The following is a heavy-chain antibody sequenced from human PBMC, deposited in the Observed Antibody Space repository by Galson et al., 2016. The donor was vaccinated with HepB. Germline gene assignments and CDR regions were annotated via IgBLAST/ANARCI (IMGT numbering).Heavy chain of an antibody. V-gene: IGHV4-34*01. CDR2: INHSGGA. Sequence: SETLSLTCGFSGASFSENYWSWIRQSPGEGLQWIGEINHSGGAHYNPSLKSRVPISVDSSKNQFSLELRSVTAADTALYFCARVARRSIVVVPTAYWHFDLWGRGTLVTVSS. J-gene: IGHJ2*01. D-gene: IGHD2-2*01. CDR3: ARVARRSIVVVPTAYWHFDL. CDR1: GASFSENY.